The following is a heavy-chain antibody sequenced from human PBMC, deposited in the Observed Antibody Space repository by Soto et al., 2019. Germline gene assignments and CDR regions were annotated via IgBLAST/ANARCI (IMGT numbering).Heavy chain of an antibody. D-gene: IGHD3-9*01. CDR3: AKAYRYFDWLPFDY. J-gene: IGHJ4*02. CDR2: ISYDGSNK. V-gene: IGHV3-30*18. CDR1: GFTFSSYG. Sequence: VQLVESGGGVVQPGRSLRLSCAASGFTFSSYGMHWVRQAPGKGLEWVAVISYDGSNKYYADSVKGRFTISRDNSKNTLYLQMNSLRAEDTAVYYCAKAYRYFDWLPFDYWGQGTLVTVSS.